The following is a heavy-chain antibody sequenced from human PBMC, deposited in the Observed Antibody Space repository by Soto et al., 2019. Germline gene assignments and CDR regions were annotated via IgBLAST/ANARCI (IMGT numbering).Heavy chain of an antibody. V-gene: IGHV4-34*01. CDR2: INHSGST. CDR3: ARGLRLRFLEWPKSPYYGMDV. Sequence: PSETLSLTCAVYGGSFSGYYWSWIRQPPGKGLEWIGDINHSGSTNYNPSLKSRVTISVDTSKSQFSLKLSSVTAADTAVYYCARGLRLRFLEWPKSPYYGMDVWGQGTTVTVSS. CDR1: GGSFSGYY. J-gene: IGHJ6*02. D-gene: IGHD3-3*01.